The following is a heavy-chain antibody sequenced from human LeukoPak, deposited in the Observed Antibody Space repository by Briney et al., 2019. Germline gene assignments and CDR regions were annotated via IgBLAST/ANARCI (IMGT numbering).Heavy chain of an antibody. J-gene: IGHJ4*02. CDR2: AYSGGGT. D-gene: IGHD3-10*01. Sequence: PGGSLRLSCAASGFTVSSNYMTWVRQAPGKGLEWVSIAYSGGGTYYADSVKGRFTISRDNSKNTLHLQMSGLRAEDTAVYYCARVYNARLDCWGQGALVTVSS. V-gene: IGHV3-66*01. CDR3: ARVYNARLDC. CDR1: GFTVSSNY.